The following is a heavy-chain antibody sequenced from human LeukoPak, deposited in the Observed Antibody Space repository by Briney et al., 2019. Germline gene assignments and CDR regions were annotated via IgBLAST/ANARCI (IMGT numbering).Heavy chain of an antibody. J-gene: IGHJ4*02. D-gene: IGHD5-24*01. V-gene: IGHV1-69*13. CDR1: GGTFSIYA. CDR3: ARDLFGDGYNLHY. Sequence: SVKVSCKASGGTFSIYAISWVRQAPGQGLEWMGGIIPIFGTANYAQKFQGRVTITADESTSTAYMELSSLRSEDTAVYYCARDLFGDGYNLHYWGQGTLVTVSS. CDR2: IIPIFGTA.